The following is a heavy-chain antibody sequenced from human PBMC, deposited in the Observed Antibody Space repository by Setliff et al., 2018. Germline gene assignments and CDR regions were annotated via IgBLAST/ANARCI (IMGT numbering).Heavy chain of an antibody. V-gene: IGHV1-46*01. CDR2: INPGGGSA. CDR1: GYSLTRYY. D-gene: IGHD6-13*01. Sequence: ASVKVSCKASGYSLTRYYMHWVRQAPGQGLEWMGIINPGGGSASYAEKFQGRVTMTRDTSTSTIYLELTSLRSDDTAVYYCARAGVAAAGKKGVFEHWGQGTLVTVSS. J-gene: IGHJ4*02. CDR3: ARAGVAAAGKKGVFEH.